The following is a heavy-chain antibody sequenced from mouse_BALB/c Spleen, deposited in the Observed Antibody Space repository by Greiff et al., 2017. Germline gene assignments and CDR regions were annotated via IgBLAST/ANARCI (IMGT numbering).Heavy chain of an antibody. CDR3: ARGYRYDVAWFAY. D-gene: IGHD2-14*01. Sequence: EVMLVESGGGLVQPGGSRKLSCAASGFTFSSFGMHWVRQAPEKGLEWVAYISSGSSTIYYADTVKGRFTISRDNPKNTLFLQMTSLRSEDTAMYYCARGYRYDVAWFAYWGQGTLVTVSA. J-gene: IGHJ3*01. V-gene: IGHV5-17*02. CDR1: GFTFSSFG. CDR2: ISSGSSTI.